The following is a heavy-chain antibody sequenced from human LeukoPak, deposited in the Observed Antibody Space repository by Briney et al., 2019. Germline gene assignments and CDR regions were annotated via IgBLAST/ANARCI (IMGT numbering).Heavy chain of an antibody. CDR1: GGSISSGGYY. Sequence: SETLSLTCSVSGGSISSGGYYWSWIRQPPGKGLEWIGEINHSGSTNYNPSLKSRVTISVDTSKNQFSLKLSSVTAADTAVYYCARRDDYDIPGFDYWGQGTLVTVSS. D-gene: IGHD3-9*01. V-gene: IGHV4-34*01. CDR3: ARRDDYDIPGFDY. CDR2: INHSGST. J-gene: IGHJ4*02.